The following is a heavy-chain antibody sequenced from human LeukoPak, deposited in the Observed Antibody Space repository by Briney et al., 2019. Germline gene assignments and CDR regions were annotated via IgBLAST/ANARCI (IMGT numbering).Heavy chain of an antibody. V-gene: IGHV3-48*03. CDR3: ARSQTGSSSWYYFDY. CDR1: GFTFSSYE. CDR2: ISSRGSTI. Sequence: GGSLRLSCAASGFTFSSYEMNWVPQAPGKGLEWVSYISSRGSTIYYADSVKGRFTISRDNAKNSLYLQMNSLRAEDTAVYYCARSQTGSSSWYYFDYWGQGTLVTVSS. D-gene: IGHD6-13*01. J-gene: IGHJ4*02.